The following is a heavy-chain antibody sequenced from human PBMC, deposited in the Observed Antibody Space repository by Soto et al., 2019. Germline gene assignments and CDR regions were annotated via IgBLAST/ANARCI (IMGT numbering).Heavy chain of an antibody. Sequence: GGSLRLSFAASEFTFSSYSMNWVRQAPGKGLEWVSSISSSSSYIYYADSVKGRFTISRDNAKNSLYLQMNSLRAEDTAVYYCARDQKSLWGVQAATDYWGQGTLVTVSS. CDR3: ARDQKSLWGVQAATDY. CDR1: EFTFSSYS. CDR2: ISSSSSYI. J-gene: IGHJ4*02. V-gene: IGHV3-21*01. D-gene: IGHD2-2*01.